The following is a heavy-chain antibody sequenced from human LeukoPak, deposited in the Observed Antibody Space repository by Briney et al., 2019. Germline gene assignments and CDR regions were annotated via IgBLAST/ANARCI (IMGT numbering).Heavy chain of an antibody. V-gene: IGHV3-23*01. Sequence: GGSLRLSCAVSGFSFVSYAMSWVRQAPGKGLEWVSAISGSGGSTFYADSVKGRFTISRDNSKNTLYLQMNSLRAEDTAVYYCAKGTTCPYYFDYWGQGTLVTVSS. CDR1: GFSFVSYA. CDR3: AKGTTCPYYFDY. D-gene: IGHD1-14*01. J-gene: IGHJ4*02. CDR2: ISGSGGST.